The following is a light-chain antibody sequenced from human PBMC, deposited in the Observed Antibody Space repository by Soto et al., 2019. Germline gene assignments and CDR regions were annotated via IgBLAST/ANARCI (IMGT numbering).Light chain of an antibody. CDR2: GVS. J-gene: IGKJ4*01. CDR3: QQYGAPPTT. CDR1: QSVWSNF. V-gene: IGKV3-20*01. Sequence: EIELTQSPGTLSLSPGERATLSCRASQSVWSNFFAWYQQKPGQAPRLLIYGVSSRATDIPDRFSGGGSGTDFTLTISRLEPEDFAVYFCQQYGAPPTTFGGGTKVEIK.